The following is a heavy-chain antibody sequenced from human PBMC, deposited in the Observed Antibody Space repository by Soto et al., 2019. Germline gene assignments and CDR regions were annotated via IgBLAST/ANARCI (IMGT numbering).Heavy chain of an antibody. J-gene: IGHJ1*01. D-gene: IGHD3-22*01. Sequence: SGGSLRLSCAASGFTFSSYAMSWVRQAPGKGLEWVSAISGSGGSTYYADSVKGRFTISRDNSKNTLYLQMNSLRAEDTAVHYCANNRRYYDSSGYYSAEYFQHWGQGTLVT. V-gene: IGHV3-23*01. CDR3: ANNRRYYDSSGYYSAEYFQH. CDR2: ISGSGGST. CDR1: GFTFSSYA.